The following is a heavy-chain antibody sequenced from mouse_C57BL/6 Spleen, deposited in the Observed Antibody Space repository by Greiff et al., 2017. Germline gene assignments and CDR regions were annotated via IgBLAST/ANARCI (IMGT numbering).Heavy chain of an antibody. J-gene: IGHJ3*01. CDR2: IYPGSGST. D-gene: IGHD2-4*01. CDR3: ARNIYDDYDGDFAD. CDR1: GYTFSSYW. V-gene: IGHV1-55*01. Sequence: VQLQQPGAELVKPGASVKMSCKASGYTFSSYWITWVKQRPGQGLEWIGDIYPGSGSTNYNEKFKGKATLTVDTSSSTAYMQLSSLTSEDSAVYYCARNIYDDYDGDFADWGTGTLVTVSA.